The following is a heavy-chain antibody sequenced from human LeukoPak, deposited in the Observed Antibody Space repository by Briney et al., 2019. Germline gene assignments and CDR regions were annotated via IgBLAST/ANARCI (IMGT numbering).Heavy chain of an antibody. CDR3: TRDWRNLGYDY. CDR1: GFTLSAYW. V-gene: IGHV3-74*01. Sequence: GGSLRLSCAASGFTLSAYWMHWVRQAPGKGLMWVSRIEGDGNRITYADSVKGRFTISRDDAKNTLYLQMNSLRAEDTAVYYCTRDWRNLGYDYWGQGTLVTVSS. J-gene: IGHJ4*02. CDR2: IEGDGNRI. D-gene: IGHD5-12*01.